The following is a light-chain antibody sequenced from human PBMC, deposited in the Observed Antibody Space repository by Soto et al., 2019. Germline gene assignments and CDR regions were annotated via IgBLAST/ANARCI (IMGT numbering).Light chain of an antibody. CDR1: QSVSSSR. Sequence: DIVLTQSPATLSLSPGERATLSCGASQSVSSSRLAWYQQKPALAPRLLIYDGSLRATGIPDRFSGSGSGTDFTLTISSLEPEDFAVYYCQQRNIWPPVTFGQGTRLEIK. CDR3: QQRNIWPPVT. V-gene: IGKV3D-20*02. J-gene: IGKJ5*01. CDR2: DGS.